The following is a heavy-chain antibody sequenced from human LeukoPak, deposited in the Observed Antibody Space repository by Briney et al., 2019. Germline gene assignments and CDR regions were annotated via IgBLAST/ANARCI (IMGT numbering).Heavy chain of an antibody. V-gene: IGHV3-64D*06. CDR1: GFTFSRYA. J-gene: IGHJ4*02. CDR3: VKDVSGSYYTYYFDY. CDR2: ISSNGGST. D-gene: IGHD3-10*01. Sequence: PGGSLRLSCSASGFTFSRYAMHWVRQAPGKGLEYVSAISSNGGSTYYADSVKGRYTISRDNSKNTLYLQMSSLRAGDTAVYYCVKDVSGSYYTYYFDYWGQGTLVTVSS.